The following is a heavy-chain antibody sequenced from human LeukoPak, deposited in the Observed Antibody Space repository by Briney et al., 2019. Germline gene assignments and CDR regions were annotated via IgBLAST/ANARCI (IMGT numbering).Heavy chain of an antibody. D-gene: IGHD6-13*01. CDR2: INTNTGNP. CDR3: ARVLPVGLLGPTIAAAGPLDY. V-gene: IGHV7-4-1*02. Sequence: ASVRVSCKASGYTFTSYAMNWVRQAPGQGLEWMGWINTNTGNPTYAQGFTGRFVFSLDTSVSTAYLQISSLKAEDTAVYYCARVLPVGLLGPTIAAAGPLDYWGQGTLVTVSS. CDR1: GYTFTSYA. J-gene: IGHJ4*02.